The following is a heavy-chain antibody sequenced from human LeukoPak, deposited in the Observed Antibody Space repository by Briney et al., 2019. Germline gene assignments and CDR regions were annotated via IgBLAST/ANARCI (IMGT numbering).Heavy chain of an antibody. J-gene: IGHJ5*02. CDR1: GGSFNNDY. V-gene: IGHV4-59*01. CDR2: IYYSGSA. D-gene: IGHD7-27*01. CDR3: ARLTAVLSNWFDP. Sequence: SETLSLTCTVSGGSFNNDYWSWIRQPPGKGLQWIGYIYYSGSAYYNPSLKSRVTISVDTSKNQFSLKLNSVTAADTAMYYCARLTAVLSNWFDPWGQGTLVTVSS.